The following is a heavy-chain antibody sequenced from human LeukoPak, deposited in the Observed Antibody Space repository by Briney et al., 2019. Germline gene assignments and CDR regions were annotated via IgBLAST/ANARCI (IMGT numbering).Heavy chain of an antibody. J-gene: IGHJ4*02. CDR1: GYTFTSYG. V-gene: IGHV1-18*01. CDR2: ISTYNGNT. Sequence: ASVKVSCKASGYTFTSYGISWVRQAPGQGLEWMGWISTYNGNTNYAQMLQGRITMTTDTSTSTAYMELRSLRSDDTAAYYRARGKPVYFYGPGSYLASPFDSWGQGTLVTVSS. D-gene: IGHD3-10*01. CDR3: ARGKPVYFYGPGSYLASPFDS.